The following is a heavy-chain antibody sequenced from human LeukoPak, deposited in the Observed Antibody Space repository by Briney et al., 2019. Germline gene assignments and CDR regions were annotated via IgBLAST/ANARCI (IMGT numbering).Heavy chain of an antibody. V-gene: IGHV4-34*01. J-gene: IGHJ4*02. D-gene: IGHD1-26*01. Sequence: SETLSLTCAVYGGSFSGYYWSWIRQPPGKGLEWIGEINQSGSTNYNPSLKSRVTISVDTSKNQFSLKLSSVTAADTAVYYCATYSGSYSVWGQGTLVTVSS. CDR1: GGSFSGYY. CDR2: INQSGST. CDR3: ATYSGSYSV.